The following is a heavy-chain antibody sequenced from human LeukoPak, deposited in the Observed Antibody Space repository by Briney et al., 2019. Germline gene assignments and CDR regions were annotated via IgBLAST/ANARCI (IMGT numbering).Heavy chain of an antibody. CDR3: ARGFVVVVPAAIGGYYFDY. CDR2: IYYSGST. V-gene: IGHV4-59*01. CDR1: GGSISSCY. Sequence: SETLSLTCTVSGGSISSCYWSWIRQPPGKGLEWIGYIYYSGSTNYNPSLKSRVTISVDTSKNQFSLKLSSVTAADTAVYYCARGFVVVVPAAIGGYYFDYWGQGTLVTVSS. D-gene: IGHD2-2*02. J-gene: IGHJ4*02.